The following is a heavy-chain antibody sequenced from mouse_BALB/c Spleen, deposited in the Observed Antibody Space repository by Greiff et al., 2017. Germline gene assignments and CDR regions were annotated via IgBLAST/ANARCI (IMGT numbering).Heavy chain of an antibody. CDR2: IWSGGST. D-gene: IGHD1-1*02. V-gene: IGHV2-2*02. CDR1: GFSLTSYG. Sequence: QVQLKQSGPGLVQPSQSLSITCTVSGFSLTSYGVHWVRQSPGKGLEWLGVIWSGGSTDYNAAFISRLSISKDNSKRQVFFKMNSLQANDTAIYCGARNWGYYYYFDYWGQGTTLTVSS. J-gene: IGHJ2*01. CDR3: ARNWGYYYYFDY.